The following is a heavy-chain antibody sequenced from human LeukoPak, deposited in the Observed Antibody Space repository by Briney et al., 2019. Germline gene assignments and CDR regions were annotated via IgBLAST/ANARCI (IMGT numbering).Heavy chain of an antibody. V-gene: IGHV4-4*07. D-gene: IGHD3-16*01. CDR1: GASIRSYY. Sequence: SETLSLTCTVSGASIRSYYWSWIRQPAGKELEWIGRWYNNGNTKYNPSLKSRVAISVDMSANQWSLKLNSVTAADTAVYYCARGVPLGGYSVQQLVWGDYYYMDVWGQGTTVTVSS. CDR2: WYNNGNT. J-gene: IGHJ6*03. CDR3: ARGVPLGGYSVQQLVWGDYYYMDV.